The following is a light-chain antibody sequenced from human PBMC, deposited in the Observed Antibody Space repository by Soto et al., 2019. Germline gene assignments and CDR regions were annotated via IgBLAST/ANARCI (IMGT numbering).Light chain of an antibody. V-gene: IGKV1D-16*01. CDR1: QDINSY. CDR2: AAS. CDR3: QQSNIYPLT. Sequence: DVQMTQSPSSLSASVGDRVTITCRASQDINSYLAWYQQKPGNAPKSLIYAASSLQTGVPSRFSGSESGTDFTITISNRQPEDSATYYCQQSNIYPLTFGGGTKVEIK. J-gene: IGKJ4*01.